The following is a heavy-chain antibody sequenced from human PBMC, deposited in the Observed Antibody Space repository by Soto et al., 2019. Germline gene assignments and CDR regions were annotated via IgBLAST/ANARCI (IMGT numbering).Heavy chain of an antibody. J-gene: IGHJ4*02. CDR1: NGSISSTHW. CDR3: ARFTEGSDGKTDYYDFDS. D-gene: IGHD1-26*01. V-gene: IGHV4-4*02. Sequence: QVQMQESGPGLVRPSTTLSLSCSVSNGSISSTHWWSWLRQSPGKGLEWIGQIYQSGTTHYNPSLRPRVTISVDKSNNQFSLELTSVSASDTALYYWARFTEGSDGKTDYYDFDSWGQGTLVTVS. CDR2: IYQSGTT.